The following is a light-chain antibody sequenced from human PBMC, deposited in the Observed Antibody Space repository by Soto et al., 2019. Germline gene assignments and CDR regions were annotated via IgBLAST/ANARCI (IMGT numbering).Light chain of an antibody. Sequence: EIVLTQSPGTLSLSPGERATLSCRASQSVRNVYLAWYQQKPGQAPRLLIYDASNRATGIPDRFSGSGSGTDLTLTINRLEPADFAVYYCQQSCSSPRTFGQGTKLEIK. V-gene: IGKV3-20*01. CDR3: QQSCSSPRT. J-gene: IGKJ2*01. CDR2: DAS. CDR1: QSVRNVY.